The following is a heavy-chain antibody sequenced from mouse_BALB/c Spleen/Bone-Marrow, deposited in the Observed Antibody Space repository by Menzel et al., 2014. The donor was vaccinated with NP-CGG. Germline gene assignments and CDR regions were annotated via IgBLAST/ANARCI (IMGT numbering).Heavy chain of an antibody. V-gene: IGHV1-82*01. J-gene: IGHJ2*01. CDR1: GYAFXSSW. D-gene: IGHD2-1*01. CDR3: VRGGNYRFDY. Sequence: VKLVESGPELVKPGASVKISCKASGYAFXSSWMNWVKQRPGQGLEWIGRIYPGDGDINYNGNFKGKATLTADKSSSTAYMQLSGLTSVDSAVYFCVRGGNYRFDYWGQGTTLTVSS. CDR2: IYPGDGDI.